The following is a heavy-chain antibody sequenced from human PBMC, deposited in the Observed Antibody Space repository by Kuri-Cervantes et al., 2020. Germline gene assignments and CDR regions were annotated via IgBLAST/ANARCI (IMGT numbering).Heavy chain of an antibody. Sequence: GGSLRLSCAASGFTFSSYGMHWVRQAPGKGLEWVGRTRNKPNSYTTEYAASVKGRFTISRDGSKNSLYLQMNSLRAEDTAVYFCVRGMGEVWGQGTLVTVSS. J-gene: IGHJ3*01. D-gene: IGHD3-16*01. CDR1: GFTFSSYG. V-gene: IGHV3-72*01. CDR2: TRNKPNSYTT. CDR3: VRGMGEV.